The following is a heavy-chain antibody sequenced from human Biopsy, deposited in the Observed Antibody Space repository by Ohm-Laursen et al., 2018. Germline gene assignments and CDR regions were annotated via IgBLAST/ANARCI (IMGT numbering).Heavy chain of an antibody. J-gene: IGHJ6*02. CDR2: SDPEDGQI. CDR3: ATNIRGGELEPWKGHYYGMDV. CDR1: GYILVELS. D-gene: IGHD1-1*01. Sequence: ASVKVSCKVSGYILVELSMHWVRQAPGKGLEWMGMSDPEDGQIIYAQNFQGRLTMTDDTSTDTAYMEMSGLGSDDTAVYYCATNIRGGELEPWKGHYYGMDVWGQGTSVIVSS. V-gene: IGHV1-24*01.